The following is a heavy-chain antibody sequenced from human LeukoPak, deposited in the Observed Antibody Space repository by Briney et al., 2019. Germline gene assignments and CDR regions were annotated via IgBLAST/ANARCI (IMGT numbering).Heavy chain of an antibody. CDR3: ARLEIRTVTTGYFDY. CDR2: INPSGGGT. J-gene: IGHJ4*02. D-gene: IGHD4-17*01. V-gene: IGHV1-46*01. Sequence: ASVKVSCTASGYTFTNYYMHWVRQAPGQGLEWMGTINPSGGGTSYSPKFQGRVTMTTDTSTSTAYMELRSLRSDDTAVYYCARLEIRTVTTGYFDYWGQGTLVTVSS. CDR1: GYTFTNYY.